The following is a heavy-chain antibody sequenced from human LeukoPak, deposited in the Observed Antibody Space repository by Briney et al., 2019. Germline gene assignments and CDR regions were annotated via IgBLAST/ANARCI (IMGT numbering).Heavy chain of an antibody. D-gene: IGHD3-10*01. J-gene: IGHJ3*02. CDR2: ISGNGGST. CDR3: AWELPRTDAFDI. Sequence: PGGSLRLSCSASGFTFSRYAMHWVRQAPGKGLESGSGISGNGGSTYYADSVKGRFTISRDNSKSTLYLQMSSLRAEDTAVYYCAWELPRTDAFDIWGQGTLVTVSS. V-gene: IGHV3-64D*06. CDR1: GFTFSRYA.